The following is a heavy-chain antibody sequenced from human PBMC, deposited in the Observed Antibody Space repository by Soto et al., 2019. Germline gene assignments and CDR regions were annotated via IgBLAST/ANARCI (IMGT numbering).Heavy chain of an antibody. CDR3: ARETDHRSSSVLHGMDV. V-gene: IGHV1-69*06. CDR2: IIPIFGTA. Sequence: SVKVSCKASGGTFSSYAISWVRQAPGQGLEWMGGIIPIFGTANYAQKFQGRVTITADKSTSTAYMELSSLRSEDTAVYYCARETDHRSSSVLHGMDVWGQGTTVTVS. J-gene: IGHJ6*02. CDR1: GGTFSSYA. D-gene: IGHD6-13*01.